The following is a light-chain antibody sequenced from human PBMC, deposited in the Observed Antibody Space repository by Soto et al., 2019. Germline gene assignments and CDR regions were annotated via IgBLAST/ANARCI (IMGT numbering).Light chain of an antibody. V-gene: IGLV2-14*01. Sequence: QSVLAQPASVSGSPGQSITISCTGTSSDVGRYDYVSWFQQHPGKTPKLLIYDVSNWPSGASDRFSGSKSGNTASLTISGLQPEDEADYYCSSFTTSSTFVFGTGTKVTGL. CDR1: SSDVGRYDY. CDR3: SSFTTSSTFV. CDR2: DVS. J-gene: IGLJ1*01.